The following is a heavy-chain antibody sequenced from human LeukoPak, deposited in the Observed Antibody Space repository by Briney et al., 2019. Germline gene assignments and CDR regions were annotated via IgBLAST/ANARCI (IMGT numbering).Heavy chain of an antibody. Sequence: SETLSLTCTVSGGSISSGGYYWGWIRQPPGKGLEWIGYIYYSGSTYYNPSLKSRVTISVDTSKNQFSLKLSSVTAADTAVYYCARGPDIVVVTASDRGFDLWGQGTLVTVSS. D-gene: IGHD2-2*01. V-gene: IGHV4-31*03. CDR3: ARGPDIVVVTASDRGFDL. CDR1: GGSISSGGYY. J-gene: IGHJ5*02. CDR2: IYYSGST.